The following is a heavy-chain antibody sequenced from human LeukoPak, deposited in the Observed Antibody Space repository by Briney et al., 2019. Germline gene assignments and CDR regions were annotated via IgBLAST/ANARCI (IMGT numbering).Heavy chain of an antibody. J-gene: IGHJ5*02. CDR1: GFIFSRYG. CDR2: ISGSGGST. V-gene: IGHV3-23*01. Sequence: GGSLRLSCAASGFIFSRYGMSWVRQAPGKGLEWVSAISGSGGSTYYADSVKGRFTISRDNSKNTLYLQMNSLRAEDTAVYYCTRAPSLSWFDPWGQGTLVTVSS. CDR3: TRAPSLSWFDP. D-gene: IGHD3-10*01.